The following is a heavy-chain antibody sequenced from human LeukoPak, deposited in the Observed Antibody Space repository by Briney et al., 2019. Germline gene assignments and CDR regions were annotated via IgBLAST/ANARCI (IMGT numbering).Heavy chain of an antibody. CDR1: GYTFTSYY. D-gene: IGHD3-10*01. V-gene: IGHV1-46*01. J-gene: IGHJ4*02. CDR2: INASGGST. CDR3: AREMQGSYYYGSGAGVLDY. Sequence: ASVKVSCKASGYTFTSYYMHWVRQAPGQGLEWMGIINASGGSTSYAQKFQGRVTMTRDTSTSTVYMELSSLRSEDTAVYYCAREMQGSYYYGSGAGVLDYWGQGTLVTVAS.